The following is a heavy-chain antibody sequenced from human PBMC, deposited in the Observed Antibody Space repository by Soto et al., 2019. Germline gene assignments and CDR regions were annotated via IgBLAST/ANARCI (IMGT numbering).Heavy chain of an antibody. Sequence: QVQLQESGPGLVKPSETLSLTCTVSGGSISTYYWSWIRQPPGKGLEWIGYMYYSGSTNYNPSLEGRVTLSVDTSKNLFSLKLSSVTAADTAVYYCARVTVVVPAASLRWFDPWGQGTLVTVSS. CDR2: MYYSGST. V-gene: IGHV4-59*01. D-gene: IGHD2-2*01. J-gene: IGHJ5*02. CDR1: GGSISTYY. CDR3: ARVTVVVPAASLRWFDP.